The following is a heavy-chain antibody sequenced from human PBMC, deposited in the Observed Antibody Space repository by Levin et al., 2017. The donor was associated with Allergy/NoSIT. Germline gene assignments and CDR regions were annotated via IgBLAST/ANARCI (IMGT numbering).Heavy chain of an antibody. CDR1: GFAFSTYG. Sequence: GESLKISCAASGFAFSTYGMHWVRQAPGKGLEWVAVITYDESNKFYADSVKGRFSISRDISKNTVYLHMNSLRPEDSAVYYCARDAVREKDDFWGQGSLVTVSS. CDR2: ITYDESNK. V-gene: IGHV3-30*03. J-gene: IGHJ4*02. CDR3: ARDAVREKDDF. D-gene: IGHD4-17*01.